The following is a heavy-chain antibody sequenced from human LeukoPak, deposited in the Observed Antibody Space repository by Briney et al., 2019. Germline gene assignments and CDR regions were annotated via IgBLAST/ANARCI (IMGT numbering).Heavy chain of an antibody. CDR1: GFTFSDSY. CDR2: ISGSGHDI. CDR3: ARDGSGIRVVNDAFDI. V-gene: IGHV3-11*04. J-gene: IGHJ3*02. D-gene: IGHD2-15*01. Sequence: GGSLRLSCAASGFTFSDSYMTWVRQAPGKGVEWVAYISGSGHDINYSDSVKGRFTISRDNAKNSLYLQMNSLRAEDTAVYYCARDGSGIRVVNDAFDIWGQGTMVTVSS.